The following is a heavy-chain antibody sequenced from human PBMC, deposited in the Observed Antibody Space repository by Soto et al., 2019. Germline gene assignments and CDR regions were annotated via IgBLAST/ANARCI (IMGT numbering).Heavy chain of an antibody. Sequence: SETLSLTCTVSGGSISNYYGSWIRQPAGKGLEWIGRFYTSTDIIYNPSLKSRLIMSVDKSKNQLSLNLRSVTAADTAVYYCARVKDYGDYLWVVDYWGQGTRVTVSS. CDR3: ARVKDYGDYLWVVDY. V-gene: IGHV4-4*07. D-gene: IGHD4-17*01. CDR1: GGSISNYY. J-gene: IGHJ4*02. CDR2: FYTSTDI.